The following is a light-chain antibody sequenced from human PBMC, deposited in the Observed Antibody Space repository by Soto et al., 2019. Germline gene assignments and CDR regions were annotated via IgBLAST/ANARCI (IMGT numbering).Light chain of an antibody. CDR3: QSYDSGTVV. V-gene: IGLV1-40*01. CDR2: GNS. CDR1: TIGAGYD. Sequence: QPVLTQPPSVSGAPGQRVTISCTGSTIGAGYDVHWYQQVPGTAPKLLIYGNSNRPSGVPDRFSASKSGTSASLAITGLQAEDEADYYCQSYDSGTVVFGGGTKLTVL. J-gene: IGLJ2*01.